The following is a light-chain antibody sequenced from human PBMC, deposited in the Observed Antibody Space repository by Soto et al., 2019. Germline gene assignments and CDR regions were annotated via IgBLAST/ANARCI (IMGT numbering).Light chain of an antibody. CDR3: QQYGSLSWT. CDR2: GAS. V-gene: IGKV3-20*01. J-gene: IGKJ1*01. CDR1: QSVSSNY. Sequence: DIVLTQSPGTLSVSPGERATLSCRASQSVSSNYLAWYQQKPGQAPRLLIHGASTRATGVPDRFSGSGSGTDFTLTISRLEPEDFAVYHCQQYGSLSWTFGQGTKVDIK.